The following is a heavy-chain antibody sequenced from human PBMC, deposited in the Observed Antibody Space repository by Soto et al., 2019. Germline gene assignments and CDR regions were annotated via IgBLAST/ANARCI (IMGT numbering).Heavy chain of an antibody. J-gene: IGHJ5*02. Sequence: ASVKVSCKVSGYTLTELSLHWVRQTPEKGLEWMGGSDPEGDEILYARKFQGRVTITEDTSTDTSYMQLSSLRSEDTAVYYCATDNLWGQGTLVTVSS. V-gene: IGHV1-24*01. CDR1: GYTLTELS. CDR2: SDPEGDEI. CDR3: ATDNL.